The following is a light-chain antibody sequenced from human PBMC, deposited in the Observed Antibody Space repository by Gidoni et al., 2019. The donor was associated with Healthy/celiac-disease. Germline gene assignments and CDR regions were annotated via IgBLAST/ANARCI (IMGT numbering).Light chain of an antibody. Sequence: QSALTQPASVSGSPGQPITISCTGTSSDVGSYNLVSWYQQHPGTAPKLMIYEGSKRPSGVSNRFSGSKSGNTASLTISGLQAEDEADYYCCSYAGSSYVVFGGGTKLTVL. CDR2: EGS. CDR3: CSYAGSSYVV. J-gene: IGLJ2*01. CDR1: SSDVGSYNL. V-gene: IGLV2-23*01.